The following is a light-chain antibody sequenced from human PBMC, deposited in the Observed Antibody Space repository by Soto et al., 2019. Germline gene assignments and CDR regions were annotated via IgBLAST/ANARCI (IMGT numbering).Light chain of an antibody. CDR2: EVT. V-gene: IGLV2-14*01. CDR1: TSDIGTYDY. J-gene: IGLJ1*01. Sequence: QSFLTQPASASASPGQSIIISCTGGTSDIGTYDYVSWYRQPPGKAPQLMIYEVTNRPSGVSDRFSGSKSGSTASLTISRLQAEDEAIYYCSSYTRDSALVFGPGTKVTVL. CDR3: SSYTRDSALV.